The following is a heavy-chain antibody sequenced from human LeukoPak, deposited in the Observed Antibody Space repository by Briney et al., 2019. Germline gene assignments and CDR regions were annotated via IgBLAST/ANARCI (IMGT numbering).Heavy chain of an antibody. D-gene: IGHD5-12*01. J-gene: IGHJ4*02. Sequence: GESLKISCKGSGYSFTSYWIGWVRQMPGKGLEWVGIIYPIDSDIRYSPSFQGQVTISADKSISTAYLQWSSLKASDTAIYYCARLNHYDLDYWGQGTLVTVSS. CDR1: GYSFTSYW. V-gene: IGHV5-51*01. CDR3: ARLNHYDLDY. CDR2: IYPIDSDI.